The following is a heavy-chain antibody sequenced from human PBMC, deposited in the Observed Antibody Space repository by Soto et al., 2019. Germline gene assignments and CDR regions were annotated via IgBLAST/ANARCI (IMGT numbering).Heavy chain of an antibody. CDR2: IYYSGST. D-gene: IGHD3-10*01. Sequence: PSETLSLTRTVSGGSITSGDYYWSWIRQPPGKGLEWIGYIYYSGSTYYNPSLKSRVTISVDTSKNQFSLKLSSVTAADTAVYYCARQDEYYGSGSYYDYWGQGTLVTVS. CDR3: ARQDEYYGSGSYYDY. J-gene: IGHJ4*02. CDR1: GGSITSGDYY. V-gene: IGHV4-30-4*01.